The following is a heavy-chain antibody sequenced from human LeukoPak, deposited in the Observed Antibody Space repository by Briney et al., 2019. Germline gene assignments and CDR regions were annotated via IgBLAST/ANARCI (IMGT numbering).Heavy chain of an antibody. CDR3: ARDSSSGGFDY. V-gene: IGHV4-61*01. J-gene: IGHJ4*02. CDR2: MYYTRST. D-gene: IGHD6-19*01. Sequence: SETLSLTCTVSGGSVNSGSYYWSWIRQPPGKGLEWIGYMYYTRSTNYNPSLKSRVTISIDTSKNQFSLRLNSVTAADTAVYYCARDSSSGGFDYWGQGTPVTVSS. CDR1: GGSVNSGSYY.